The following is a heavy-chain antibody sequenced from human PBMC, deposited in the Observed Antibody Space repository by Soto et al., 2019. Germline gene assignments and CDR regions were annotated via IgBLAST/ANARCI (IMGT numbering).Heavy chain of an antibody. CDR2: IWYDGSNK. V-gene: IGHV3-33*01. CDR3: ARDSGSYPYYFDF. D-gene: IGHD1-26*01. Sequence: GGSLRLSCAASGFTFSSYGMHWVRQAPGKGLEWVAVIWYDGSNKYYADSVKGRFTISRDNSKNTLYLQMNSLRAEDTAVYYCARDSGSYPYYFDFSGQGTLVT. J-gene: IGHJ4*02. CDR1: GFTFSSYG.